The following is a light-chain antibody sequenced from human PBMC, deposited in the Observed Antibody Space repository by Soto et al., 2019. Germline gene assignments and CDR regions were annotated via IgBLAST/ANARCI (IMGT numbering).Light chain of an antibody. CDR2: GAF. V-gene: IGKV3-15*01. CDR3: HQYYNWPPWT. CDR1: QSVSSN. J-gene: IGKJ1*01. Sequence: EIVMTQSPATLSVSPGERATLSCRASQSVSSNLAWYQQKPGQSPRLLIYGAFTRATGVPARFSGSGSGTEFTLTISSLQSEDFAVYYCHQYYNWPPWTFGQGTKGEIK.